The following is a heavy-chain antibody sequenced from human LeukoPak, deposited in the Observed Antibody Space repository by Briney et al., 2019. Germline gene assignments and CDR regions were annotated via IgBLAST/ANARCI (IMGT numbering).Heavy chain of an antibody. CDR1: GDSVSSNSAT. V-gene: IGHV6-1*01. D-gene: IGHD1-1*01. J-gene: IGHJ4*02. CDR3: ARYDPGATTSDY. CDR2: TYYRSKWYN. Sequence: SQTLSLTCAISGDSVSSNSATWNWIRQSSSRGLEWLGRTYYRSKWYNDYAVSVKSRITINPDTSKNQFSLQLNSVTPEDTALYYCARYDPGATTSDYWGQGTLVTVFS.